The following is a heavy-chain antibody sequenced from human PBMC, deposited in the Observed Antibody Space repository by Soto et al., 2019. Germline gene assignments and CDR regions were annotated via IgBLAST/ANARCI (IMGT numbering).Heavy chain of an antibody. Sequence: ETLSLTCSVSGDSITNTTYYWDWIRQPPGKGLEWLGSVYKSGSTYYNPSLKSRVTVSVDTAKNQFSLELDSVTAADTAVYYCASQRDGYSIDYWGQGSLVTVSS. V-gene: IGHV4-39*01. CDR3: ASQRDGYSIDY. CDR1: GDSITNTTYY. D-gene: IGHD4-4*01. CDR2: VYKSGST. J-gene: IGHJ4*02.